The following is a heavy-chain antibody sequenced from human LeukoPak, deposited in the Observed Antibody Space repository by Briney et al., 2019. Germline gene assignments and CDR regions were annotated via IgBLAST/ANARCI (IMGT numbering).Heavy chain of an antibody. CDR3: AKGYYGDYVYYYYMDV. CDR1: GFTFSSYA. Sequence: GSLRLSCAASGFTFSSYAMSWVRQAPGKGLEWVSAISGSGGSTYYADSVKGRCTISRDNSKNTLYLQMNSLRAEDTAVYYCAKGYYGDYVYYYYMDVWGKGTTVTVSS. CDR2: ISGSGGST. V-gene: IGHV3-23*01. D-gene: IGHD4-17*01. J-gene: IGHJ6*03.